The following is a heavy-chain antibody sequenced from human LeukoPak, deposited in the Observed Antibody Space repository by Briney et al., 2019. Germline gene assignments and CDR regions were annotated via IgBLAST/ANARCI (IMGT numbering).Heavy chain of an antibody. V-gene: IGHV4-34*01. CDR3: ARALGQSPRYYYGSGSYCYFDY. CDR2: INHSGST. J-gene: IGHJ4*02. D-gene: IGHD3-10*01. CDR1: GGSLSGYY. Sequence: PSETLSLTCAVYGGSLSGYYWSWIRQPPGKGLEWIGEINHSGSTNYNPSLKSRVTISVDTSKNQFSLKLSSVTAADTAAYYCARALGQSPRYYYGSGSYCYFDYWGQGTLVTVST.